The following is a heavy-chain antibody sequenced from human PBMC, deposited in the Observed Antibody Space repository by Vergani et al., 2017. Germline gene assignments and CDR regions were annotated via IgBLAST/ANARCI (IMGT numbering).Heavy chain of an antibody. D-gene: IGHD3-22*01. J-gene: IGHJ4*02. V-gene: IGHV5-51*01. CDR1: GYSFTNYW. CDR3: ARLCGRDSSGSKYFDY. Sequence: EVQLVQTGAEVKKPGESLKISCQISGYSFTNYWIAWVRQMPGKGLEWMGIIHPADSDTRYSPSFQGQVTISVDKSISTAYLQRSSLRASDSAMYYCARLCGRDSSGSKYFDYWGQGTLVTVSS. CDR2: IHPADSDT.